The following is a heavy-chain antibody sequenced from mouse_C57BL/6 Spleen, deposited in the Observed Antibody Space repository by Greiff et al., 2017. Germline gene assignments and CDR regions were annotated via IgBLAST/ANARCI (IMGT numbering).Heavy chain of an antibody. CDR3: ARGGTTVVGGFDY. J-gene: IGHJ2*01. CDR2: ISSGSSTI. CDR1: GFTFSDYG. Sequence: EVKLMESGGGLVKPGGSLKLSCAASGFTFSDYGMHWVRQAPEKGLEWVAYISSGSSTIYYADTVKGRFTISRDNAKNTLFLQMTSLRSEDTAMYYCARGGTTVVGGFDYWGQGTTLTVSS. V-gene: IGHV5-17*01. D-gene: IGHD1-1*01.